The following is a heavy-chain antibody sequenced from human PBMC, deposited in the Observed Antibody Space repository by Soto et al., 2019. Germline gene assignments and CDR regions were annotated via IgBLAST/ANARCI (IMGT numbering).Heavy chain of an antibody. Sequence: GESLKISCKGSGYSFTSYWIGWVRQMPGKGLEWMGIIYPGDSDTRYSPSFQGQVTISADKSISTAYLQWSSLKASDTAMYYCARAGYCTNGVCFGDYWGQGTLVTVSS. CDR2: IYPGDSDT. D-gene: IGHD2-8*01. V-gene: IGHV5-51*01. CDR1: GYSFTSYW. J-gene: IGHJ4*02. CDR3: ARAGYCTNGVCFGDY.